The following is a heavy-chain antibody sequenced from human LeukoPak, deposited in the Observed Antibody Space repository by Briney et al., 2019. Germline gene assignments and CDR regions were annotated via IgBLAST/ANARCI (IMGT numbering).Heavy chain of an antibody. CDR3: ARERYCSGGSCSRTPGNY. D-gene: IGHD2-15*01. CDR2: IIPIFGTA. CDR1: GGTFSSYA. V-gene: IGHV1-69*01. J-gene: IGHJ4*02. Sequence: GASVKVSCKASGGTFSSYAISWVRQAPGQGLEWMGGIIPIFGTANYAQKFQGRVTITADESTSTAYMELSSLRSEDTAVYYCARERYCSGGSCSRTPGNYWGQGTLVTVSS.